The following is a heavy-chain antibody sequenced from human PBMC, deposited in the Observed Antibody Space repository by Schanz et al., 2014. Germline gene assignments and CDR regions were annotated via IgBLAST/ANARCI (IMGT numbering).Heavy chain of an antibody. CDR3: ARGRGFYDY. Sequence: QVQLVQSGAEVKKPGASVKVSCKASGYTTFTDYYIHWVRQAPGQGLEWMGWINPNSGDTNYAQKFQGWVTMTRDTSISTAYMDLRSLTSEDTAVHYCARGRGFYDYWGQGTLVNVSS. CDR2: INPNSGDT. CDR1: GYTTFTDYY. V-gene: IGHV1-2*04. J-gene: IGHJ4*02. D-gene: IGHD3-10*01.